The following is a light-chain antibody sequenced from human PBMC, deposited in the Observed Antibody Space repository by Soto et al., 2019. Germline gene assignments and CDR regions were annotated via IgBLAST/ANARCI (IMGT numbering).Light chain of an antibody. Sequence: DLQMTQSPSTLSASVGVRVTITFRASQTISRWLAWNQQKPGKAPKLLIYKASSLESWVPSRFSGSGSGTEFTLTISSLQPDDFATYYCQQYNSYSTFGQGTRLEIK. CDR1: QTISRW. J-gene: IGKJ5*01. V-gene: IGKV1-5*03. CDR3: QQYNSYST. CDR2: KAS.